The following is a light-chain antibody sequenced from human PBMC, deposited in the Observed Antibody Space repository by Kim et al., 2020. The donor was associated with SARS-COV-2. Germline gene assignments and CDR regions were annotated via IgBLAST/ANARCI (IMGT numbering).Light chain of an antibody. Sequence: AAVGDRVTITCRASQRISSWLAWYQQKPGKAPKLLIYKASSLEGGVPSRYSVSGSGTEFTLTISSLQPDDFATYYCQQYNSYPLTFGPGTKVDIK. CDR3: QQYNSYPLT. V-gene: IGKV1-5*03. CDR1: QRISSW. J-gene: IGKJ3*01. CDR2: KAS.